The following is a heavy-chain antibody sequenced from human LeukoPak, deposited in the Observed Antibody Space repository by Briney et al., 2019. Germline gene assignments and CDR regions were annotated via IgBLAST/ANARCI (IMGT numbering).Heavy chain of an antibody. Sequence: ASVNVSCKASGYTFTGYYMHWVRQAPGQGLEWMGWVNPNSGGTNYAQKFQGRVTMTRDTSISTAYMELSRLRSDDTAVYYCARDLAPFTMVRAVKDYYYMDVWGKGTTVTVSS. J-gene: IGHJ6*03. CDR1: GYTFTGYY. CDR2: VNPNSGGT. V-gene: IGHV1-2*02. CDR3: ARDLAPFTMVRAVKDYYYMDV. D-gene: IGHD3-10*01.